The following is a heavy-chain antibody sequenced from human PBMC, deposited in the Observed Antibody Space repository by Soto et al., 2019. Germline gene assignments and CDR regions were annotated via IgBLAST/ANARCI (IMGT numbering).Heavy chain of an antibody. CDR3: VTITPWVYYYYGMDV. V-gene: IGHV3-23*01. Sequence: GGSLRLSCAASGFTFDDYGMSWVRQAPGKGLEWVSAISGSGGSTYYADSVKGRFTISRDNSKNTLYLQMNSLRAEDTAVYYYVTITPWVYYYYGMDVWGQGTTVTVSS. CDR2: ISGSGGST. D-gene: IGHD1-20*01. J-gene: IGHJ6*02. CDR1: GFTFDDYG.